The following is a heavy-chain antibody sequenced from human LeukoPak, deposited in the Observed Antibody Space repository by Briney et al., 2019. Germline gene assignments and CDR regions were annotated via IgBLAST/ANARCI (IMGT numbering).Heavy chain of an antibody. J-gene: IGHJ4*02. CDR3: ARVERIAAAY. CDR2: INHSGST. V-gene: IGHV4-34*01. CDR1: GGSFSGYY. D-gene: IGHD6-13*01. Sequence: SETLSLTCAVYGGSFSGYYWSWIRQPPGKGLEWIGEINHSGSTNYNPSLKSRVTISVDTSKNQFSLNLRSVTAADTAVYYCARVERIAAAYWGQGTLVTVSS.